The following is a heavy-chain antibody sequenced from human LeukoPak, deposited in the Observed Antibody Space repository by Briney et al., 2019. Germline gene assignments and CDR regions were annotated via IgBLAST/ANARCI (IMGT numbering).Heavy chain of an antibody. CDR3: ASRAPCSGGTCYGLGS. Sequence: PGGSLRLSCAASGFTFSTYGMHWVRQVPGKGLESVSAVSGSGGSTYYADSVKGRFTISRDNSKNTLYLQMTSLGAEDTAVYYCASRAPCSGGTCYGLGSWGQGTLVTVSS. V-gene: IGHV3-23*01. CDR2: VSGSGGST. CDR1: GFTFSTYG. J-gene: IGHJ5*02. D-gene: IGHD2-15*01.